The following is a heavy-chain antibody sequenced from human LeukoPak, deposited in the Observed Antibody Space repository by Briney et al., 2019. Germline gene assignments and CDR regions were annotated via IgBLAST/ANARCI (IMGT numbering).Heavy chain of an antibody. J-gene: IGHJ4*02. CDR2: ISSSGSTI. CDR1: GFTFSSYS. V-gene: IGHV3-48*04. D-gene: IGHD3-10*01. Sequence: PGGSLRLSCAASGFTFSSYSMNWVRQAPGKGLEWVSYISSSGSTIYYADSVKGRFTISRDNAKNSLYLQMNSLRAEDTAVYYCARATLLLWFGDYWGQGTLVTVSS. CDR3: ARATLLLWFGDY.